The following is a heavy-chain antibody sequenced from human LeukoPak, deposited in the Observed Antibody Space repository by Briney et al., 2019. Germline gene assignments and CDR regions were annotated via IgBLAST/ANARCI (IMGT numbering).Heavy chain of an antibody. V-gene: IGHV3-20*04. D-gene: IGHD3-22*01. J-gene: IGHJ4*02. Sequence: GGSLRLSCAASGLIVSSNYMSWVRQAPGKGLEWVSGIDWNGGSTGYADSVKGRFTISRNNAKNSLYLQMNSLRAEDTALYYCARRAMIVVATPAVDYWGQGTPVTVSS. CDR1: GLIVSSNY. CDR2: IDWNGGST. CDR3: ARRAMIVVATPAVDY.